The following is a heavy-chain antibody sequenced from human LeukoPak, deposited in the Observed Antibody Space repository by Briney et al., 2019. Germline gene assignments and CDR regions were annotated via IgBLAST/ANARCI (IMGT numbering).Heavy chain of an antibody. Sequence: PGGSLRLSCAASGFTFSSYSMSWVRQAPGKGLEWVSAISGSGGSTYYADSVKGRFTISRDNSKNTLYLQMNSLRAEDTAVYYCAKDSVFDYYDSSGYYPDNWFDPWGQGTLVTVSS. CDR2: ISGSGGST. V-gene: IGHV3-23*01. CDR1: GFTFSSYS. D-gene: IGHD3-22*01. J-gene: IGHJ5*02. CDR3: AKDSVFDYYDSSGYYPDNWFDP.